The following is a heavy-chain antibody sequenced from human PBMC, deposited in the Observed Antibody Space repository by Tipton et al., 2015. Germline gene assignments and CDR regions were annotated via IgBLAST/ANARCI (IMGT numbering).Heavy chain of an antibody. Sequence: TLSLTCTVSGGSISSHYWSWIRQSPGKGLEWIGYISYSGTTNYNPSLNSRVTISVDTSKNQFFLQLNSVTPEDTAVYYCARVGAGQLTSTPGGFDYWGQGTLVTVSS. CDR3: ARVGAGQLTSTPGGFDY. CDR2: ISYSGTT. D-gene: IGHD1-26*01. J-gene: IGHJ4*02. V-gene: IGHV4-59*11. CDR1: GGSISSHY.